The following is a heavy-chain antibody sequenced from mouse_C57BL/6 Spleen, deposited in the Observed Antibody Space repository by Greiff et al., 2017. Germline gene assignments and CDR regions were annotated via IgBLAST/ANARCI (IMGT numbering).Heavy chain of an antibody. Sequence: QVQLQQPGAELVRPGSSVKLSCKASGYTFTSYWMDWVKQRPGQGLEWIGNIYPSDSETHYNQKFKDKATLTVDKSSSTAYMQLSSLTSEDSAVYYCAREGDYYEYYFDYWGQGTTLTVSS. D-gene: IGHD1-1*01. CDR1: GYTFTSYW. J-gene: IGHJ2*01. CDR3: AREGDYYEYYFDY. CDR2: IYPSDSET. V-gene: IGHV1-61*01.